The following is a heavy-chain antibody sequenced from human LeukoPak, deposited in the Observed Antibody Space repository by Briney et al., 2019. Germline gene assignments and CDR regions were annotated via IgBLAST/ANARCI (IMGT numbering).Heavy chain of an antibody. J-gene: IGHJ5*02. CDR2: ISGSGGSI. D-gene: IGHD1-1*01. Sequence: GGSLRLSCAASGFTFSSYAMSWVRQAPGKGLEWVSAISGSGGSIYYADSVKGRFTISRDNSKNTPYLQMNSLRAEDTAVYYCAKGYIYDWFDPWGQGTLVTVSS. V-gene: IGHV3-23*01. CDR3: AKGYIYDWFDP. CDR1: GFTFSSYA.